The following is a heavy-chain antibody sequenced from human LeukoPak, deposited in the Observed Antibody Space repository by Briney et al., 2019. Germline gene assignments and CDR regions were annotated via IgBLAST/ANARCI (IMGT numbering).Heavy chain of an antibody. V-gene: IGHV4-39*01. J-gene: IGHJ4*02. D-gene: IGHD1-26*01. Sequence: PSEALSLTCTVSGGSISSSSNFWGWLRQPPGKGLEWIGSISYSGRTYYNPSLKSRVTISVDTSNNQFSLKLSSVTAADTAVYYCARLTPYSGSPLGDYWGQGTLVTVSS. CDR1: GGSISSSSNF. CDR3: ARLTPYSGSPLGDY. CDR2: ISYSGRT.